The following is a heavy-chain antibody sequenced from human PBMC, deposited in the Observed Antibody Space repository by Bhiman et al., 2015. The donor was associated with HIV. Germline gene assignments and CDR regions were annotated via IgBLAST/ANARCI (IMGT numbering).Heavy chain of an antibody. CDR3: ARDPRVGATDYFDY. V-gene: IGHV3-33*01. J-gene: IGHJ4*02. CDR2: IWFDGSYK. Sequence: QVQLVESGGGVVQPGRSLRLSCAASGFTFSSFGMHWVRQAPGKGLEWVAVIWFDGSYKNYADSVKGRFTISRDNSKNTLSLQMNSLRAEDTAVYYCARDPRVGATDYFDYWGQGTLVTVSS. CDR1: GFTFSSFG. D-gene: IGHD1-26*01.